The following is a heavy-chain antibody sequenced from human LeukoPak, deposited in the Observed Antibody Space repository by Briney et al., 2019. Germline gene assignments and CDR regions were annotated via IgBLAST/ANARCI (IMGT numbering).Heavy chain of an antibody. CDR2: IIPILGIA. Sequence: SVKVSCKACGGTFSSYTISWVRQAPGQGLEWMGRIIPILGIANYAQKFQGRVTITADKSTSTAYMELSSVRSEDTVVYYCARVDYDFWSGYSMDYYYYMDVWGKGTTVTVSS. CDR1: GGTFSSYT. CDR3: ARVDYDFWSGYSMDYYYYMDV. J-gene: IGHJ6*03. D-gene: IGHD3-3*01. V-gene: IGHV1-69*02.